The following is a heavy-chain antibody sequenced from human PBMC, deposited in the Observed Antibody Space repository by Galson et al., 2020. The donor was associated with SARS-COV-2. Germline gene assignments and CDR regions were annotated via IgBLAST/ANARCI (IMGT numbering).Heavy chain of an antibody. D-gene: IGHD2-21*02. Sequence: AGGSLRLSCAASGFTFSNYWMSWVRQAPGKGLECVANIKPDGSNEHYVDAVKGRFAISRDNAKKSLYLQMNDLRAEDAAVYYCARVTARVGYYYYGMDVWGQGTTVTVSS. CDR3: ARVTARVGYYYYGMDV. CDR2: IKPDGSNE. CDR1: GFTFSNYW. J-gene: IGHJ6*02. V-gene: IGHV3-7*04.